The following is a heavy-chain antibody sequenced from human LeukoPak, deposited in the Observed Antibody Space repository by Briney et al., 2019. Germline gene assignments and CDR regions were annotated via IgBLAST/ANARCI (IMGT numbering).Heavy chain of an antibody. CDR1: GFTVHNSN. CDR3: TRDYYDSTGQFYFAS. CDR2: ISGSSGTT. Sequence: GGSLRLSCAASGFTVHNSNMNWVRQSPGKGLEWLSFISGSSGTTYYAASVKGRFTISSDTAQNSLYLHMNSLRAEDTAVYYCTRDYYDSTGQFYFASWGQGTLVTVSS. D-gene: IGHD3-22*01. J-gene: IGHJ4*02. V-gene: IGHV3-48*04.